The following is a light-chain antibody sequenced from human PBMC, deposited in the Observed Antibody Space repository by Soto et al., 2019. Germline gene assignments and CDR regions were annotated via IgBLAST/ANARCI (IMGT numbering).Light chain of an antibody. CDR1: SSDVGSYNL. CDR3: YSYEGSSTLV. CDR2: EGS. V-gene: IGLV2-23*01. J-gene: IGLJ2*01. Sequence: QSALTQPASVSGSPGQSITISCTGTSSDVGSYNLVSWYQHHPGKAPKLMIYEGSKRPSGISNRFSGSKSGNTASLTISGLQAEDEADYYCYSYEGSSTLVFGGGTKLTVL.